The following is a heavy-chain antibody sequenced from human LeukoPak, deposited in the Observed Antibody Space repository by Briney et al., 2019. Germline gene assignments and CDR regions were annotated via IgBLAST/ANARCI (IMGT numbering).Heavy chain of an antibody. CDR3: ARSAALDY. V-gene: IGHV5-51*01. CDR2: IYPGDSDI. J-gene: IGHJ4*02. Sequence: GESLQISCKGSGYTFTSYWIDWVRQMPGKGLEWMGIIYPGDSDIRDNPSFQGQVTISADKSTSTAYLQWISLKASDTAMYYCARSAALDYWGQGTLVTVSS. CDR1: GYTFTSYW. D-gene: IGHD2-15*01.